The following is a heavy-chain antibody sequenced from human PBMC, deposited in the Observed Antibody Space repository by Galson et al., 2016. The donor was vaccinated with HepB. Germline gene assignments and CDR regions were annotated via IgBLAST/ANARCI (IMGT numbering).Heavy chain of an antibody. D-gene: IGHD2-2*01. CDR3: AKSKDQENVVVLSPRNYALDV. CDR2: ISYDGFNK. J-gene: IGHJ6*02. Sequence: SLRLSCAASEFIFRTYGMHWVRQAPGKGLEWVAIISYDGFNKYYADSVKGRFTISRDNSKNTLYLQMNSLRPEDTAVYSCAKSKDQENVVVLSPRNYALDVWGQGTTVTVSS. V-gene: IGHV3-30*18. CDR1: EFIFRTYG.